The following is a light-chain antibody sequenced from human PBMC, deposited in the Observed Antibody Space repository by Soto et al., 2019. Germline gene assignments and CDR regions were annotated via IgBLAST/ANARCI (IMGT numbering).Light chain of an antibody. CDR1: QRVGTD. CDR2: GAS. CDR3: HQYHNWPHMYT. J-gene: IGKJ2*01. Sequence: EIVMTQSPAALSVSPGERATLSCRASQRVGTDLAWYQHRPGQAPRLLIYGASARATGIPDRFSGSGSGTEFTLTISGLQSEDFAVYYCHQYHNWPHMYTFGQGTKLEIK. V-gene: IGKV3D-15*01.